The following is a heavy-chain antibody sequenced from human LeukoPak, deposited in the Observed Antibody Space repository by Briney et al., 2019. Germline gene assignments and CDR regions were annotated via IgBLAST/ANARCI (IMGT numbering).Heavy chain of an antibody. J-gene: IGHJ5*02. Sequence: PSQTLSLTCTVSGGSISRGGYYWSWIRQPAGKGLEWIGRIYSSGSTNYSPSLKSRVSISIDTSKNLFSLKLSSVTAADTAVYYCARVSYCGSTSCYIFDPWGQGTLVTVSS. D-gene: IGHD2-2*02. CDR3: ARVSYCGSTSCYIFDP. V-gene: IGHV4-61*02. CDR2: IYSSGST. CDR1: GGSISRGGYY.